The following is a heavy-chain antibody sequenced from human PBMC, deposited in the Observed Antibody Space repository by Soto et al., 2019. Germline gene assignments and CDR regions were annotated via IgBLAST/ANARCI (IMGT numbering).Heavy chain of an antibody. V-gene: IGHV3-33*01. CDR2: IWYDGSNK. CDR3: ARDLGYCSSTSCSEYYYYGMDV. J-gene: IGHJ6*02. Sequence: QVQLVESGGGVVQPGRSLRLSCAASEFTFSSYGMHWVRQAPGKGLEWVAVIWYDGSNKYYADSVKGRFTISRDNSKNTLYLQMNSLRAEDTAVYYCARDLGYCSSTSCSEYYYYGMDVWGQGTTVTVSS. D-gene: IGHD2-2*01. CDR1: EFTFSSYG.